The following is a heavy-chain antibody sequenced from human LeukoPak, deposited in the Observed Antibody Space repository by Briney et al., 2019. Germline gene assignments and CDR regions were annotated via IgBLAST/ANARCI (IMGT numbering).Heavy chain of an antibody. J-gene: IGHJ5*02. Sequence: ASVKVSCKTSGYTFTKYLIHWVRQAPGQGLEWMGTINPQGDITNYAQRFQGRITLTEDTSTITVYMELSSLTSEDTAVYYCARPSYCVADNCGYWLDPWGPGTLVTVSS. CDR2: INPQGDIT. D-gene: IGHD2-21*01. V-gene: IGHV1-46*01. CDR3: ARPSYCVADNCGYWLDP. CDR1: GYTFTKYL.